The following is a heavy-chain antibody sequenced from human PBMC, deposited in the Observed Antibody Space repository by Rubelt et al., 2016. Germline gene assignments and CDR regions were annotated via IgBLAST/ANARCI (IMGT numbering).Heavy chain of an antibody. Sequence: GFTFSSYTMHWVRQAPGKGLVWVSRINSDGSSTSYADSVKGRFTISRDNAKNTLYLQMNSLRAEDTAVYYCARDGRYSYAFDIWGQGTMVTVSS. J-gene: IGHJ3*02. CDR3: ARDGRYSYAFDI. CDR1: GFTFSSYT. CDR2: INSDGSST. V-gene: IGHV3-74*01. D-gene: IGHD5-18*01.